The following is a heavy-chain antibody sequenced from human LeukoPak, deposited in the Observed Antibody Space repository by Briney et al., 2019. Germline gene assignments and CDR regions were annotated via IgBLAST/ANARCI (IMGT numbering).Heavy chain of an antibody. CDR3: ARPLRYLEWLTLPHGFMDG. D-gene: IGHD3-3*01. CDR2: INQDGAET. J-gene: IGHJ6*03. CDR1: GFIFYTFS. V-gene: IGHV3-7*01. Sequence: GGSLRLSCAASGFIFYTFSMGWVRQAPGRGLGWVANINQDGAETYYVDSVKGRFTISRDNAKSSLYLQMNSLRAEDTAIYYCARPLRYLEWLTLPHGFMDGWGKGTTVTVSS.